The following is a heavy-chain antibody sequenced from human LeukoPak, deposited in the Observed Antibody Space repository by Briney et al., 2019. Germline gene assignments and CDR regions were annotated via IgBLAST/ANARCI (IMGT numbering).Heavy chain of an antibody. J-gene: IGHJ6*03. V-gene: IGHV4-38-2*02. CDR1: GGSISSYY. D-gene: IGHD1-26*01. Sequence: SETLSLTCTVSGGSISSYYWGWIRQPPGKGLEWIGSIYHSGSTYYNPSLKSRVTISVDTSKNQFSLKLSSVTAADTAVYYCARANSGARSYYYMDVWGKGTTVTVSS. CDR2: IYHSGST. CDR3: ARANSGARSYYYMDV.